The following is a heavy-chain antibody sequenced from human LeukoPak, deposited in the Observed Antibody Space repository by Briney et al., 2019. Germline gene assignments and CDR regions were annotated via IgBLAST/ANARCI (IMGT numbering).Heavy chain of an antibody. CDR1: GGSISSYY. D-gene: IGHD3-10*01. Sequence: SETLSLTCTVSGGSISSYYWSWIRQPPGKGLEWIAYIYYSGSTNYNPSLKSRVTLSVDTSKNQFSLKLSSVTAADTAVYYCARAPEHDSGTAHFDYWGQGTLVTVSS. CDR2: IYYSGST. J-gene: IGHJ4*02. V-gene: IGHV4-59*01. CDR3: ARAPEHDSGTAHFDY.